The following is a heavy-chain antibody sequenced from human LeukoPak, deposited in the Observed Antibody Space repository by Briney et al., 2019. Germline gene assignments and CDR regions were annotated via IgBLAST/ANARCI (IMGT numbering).Heavy chain of an antibody. CDR1: GGSIGSSSYY. J-gene: IGHJ4*02. CDR3: ARRVWETHY. CDR2: IYYSGST. Sequence: SETLSLTCTVSGGSIGSSSYYWGWIRQPPGKGLEWIGSIYYSGSTYYNPSLKSRVTISVDTSKNQFSLKLSSVTAADTAVYYCARRVWETHYWGQGTLVTVSS. D-gene: IGHD1-26*01. V-gene: IGHV4-39*01.